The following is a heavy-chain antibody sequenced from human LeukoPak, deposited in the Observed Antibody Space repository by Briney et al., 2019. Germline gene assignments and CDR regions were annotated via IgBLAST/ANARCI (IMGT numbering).Heavy chain of an antibody. J-gene: IGHJ1*01. Sequence: PGGSLRLSCAASGFTFSTYEMNWVRQAPGKGQERVSHITRSGSSGYYADSVKSRFSIFRDNAKNTLFLQMNSLRAEDTAVYYCASFGLLPYFQYWGQGALVAVYS. D-gene: IGHD2-15*01. CDR3: ASFGLLPYFQY. V-gene: IGHV3-48*03. CDR1: GFTFSTYE. CDR2: ITRSGSSG.